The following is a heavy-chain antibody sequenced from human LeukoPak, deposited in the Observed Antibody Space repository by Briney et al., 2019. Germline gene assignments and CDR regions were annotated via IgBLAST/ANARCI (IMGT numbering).Heavy chain of an antibody. CDR1: GYTFSSYG. CDR3: ARESSGSYYDFDY. J-gene: IGHJ4*02. D-gene: IGHD1-26*01. Sequence: GASVKVSCKASGYTFSSYGISWVRQAPGQGLEWMGWVSAYNGHTNYAQKFQGRVTMTTDTSTSTASMELRSLRSDDTAVYYCARESSGSYYDFDYWGQGTLVTVSS. CDR2: VSAYNGHT. V-gene: IGHV1-18*01.